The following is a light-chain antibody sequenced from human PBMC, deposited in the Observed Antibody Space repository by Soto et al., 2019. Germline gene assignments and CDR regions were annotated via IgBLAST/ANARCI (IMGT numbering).Light chain of an antibody. CDR1: HNILYSSDNKNY. J-gene: IGKJ1*01. CDR3: SSPPT. Sequence: DIVLTQSPDSLAVPLGERATINCKSSHNILYSSDNKNYLSWYQQRPGQPPKLLFYWASTRESGVPDRFSGSGSGTHFTLTITSLQAEDVAVYYYSSPPTFGQGTKVDIK. CDR2: WAS. V-gene: IGKV4-1*01.